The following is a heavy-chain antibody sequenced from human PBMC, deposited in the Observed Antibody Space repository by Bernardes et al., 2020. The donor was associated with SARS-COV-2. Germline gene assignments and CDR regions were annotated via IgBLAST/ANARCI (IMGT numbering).Heavy chain of an antibody. V-gene: IGHV1-18*04. CDR1: GYTFTSYG. CDR2: ISAYNGNT. Sequence: ASMKVSCKASGYTFTSYGISWVRQAPGQGLEWMGWISAYNGNTNYAQKLQGRVTMTTDTSTSTAYMELRSLRSDDTAVYYCARDRVAVAGTGIIYYYYGMDVWGQETTDTVSS. J-gene: IGHJ6*02. CDR3: ARDRVAVAGTGIIYYYYGMDV. D-gene: IGHD6-19*01.